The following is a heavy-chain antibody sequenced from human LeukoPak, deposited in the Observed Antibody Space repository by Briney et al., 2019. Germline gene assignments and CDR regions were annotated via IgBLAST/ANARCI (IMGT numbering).Heavy chain of an antibody. CDR3: ARSPAVATILDY. Sequence: ASVKVSCKASGYTFTGYYMHWVRQAPGQGLEWMGWINPNSGGTNYAQKFQGRVTMTGDTSISTAYMELSRLRSDDTAVYYCARSPAVATILDYWGQGTLVTVSS. D-gene: IGHD5-12*01. J-gene: IGHJ4*02. CDR2: INPNSGGT. CDR1: GYTFTGYY. V-gene: IGHV1-2*02.